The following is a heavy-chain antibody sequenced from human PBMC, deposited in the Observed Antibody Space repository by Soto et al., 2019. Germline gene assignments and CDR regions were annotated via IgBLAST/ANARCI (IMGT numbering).Heavy chain of an antibody. CDR3: ARGQQVSTIRGVQGFDY. CDR1: GFSISSNY. J-gene: IGHJ4*02. Sequence: EVQLVETGGGLIQPGGSLRLSCAASGFSISSNYMTWVRQAPGKGLEWVSLLYSGGTSYYAESVKGRFTISRDNSKNTLFLQMNRLKTEDTAVYYCARGQQVSTIRGVQGFDYWGQGTLVTVSS. D-gene: IGHD3-10*01. V-gene: IGHV3-53*02. CDR2: LYSGGTS.